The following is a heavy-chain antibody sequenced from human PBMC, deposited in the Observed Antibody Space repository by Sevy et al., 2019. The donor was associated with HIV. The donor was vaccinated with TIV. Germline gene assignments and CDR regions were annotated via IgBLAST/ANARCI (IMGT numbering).Heavy chain of an antibody. CDR1: GFSVSRNH. Sequence: GGSLRLSCAASGFSVSRNHINWVRQAPGKGQEWISVIYSDGTTQYADSVKGRFTISRDTSNNTVYLQVSSLRADDTAVYYCARRLRSAWYFDFWGQGTLVTVSS. CDR3: ARRLRSAWYFDF. CDR2: IYSDGTT. J-gene: IGHJ4*02. V-gene: IGHV3-53*01.